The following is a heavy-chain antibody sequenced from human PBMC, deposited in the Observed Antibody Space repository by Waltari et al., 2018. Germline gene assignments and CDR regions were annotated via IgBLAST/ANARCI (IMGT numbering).Heavy chain of an antibody. V-gene: IGHV1-69*01. D-gene: IGHD5-18*01. CDR2: IIPVFGTA. Sequence: QGPGQGLEWRGWIIPVFGTANYAQKFQGRVTIIADESTSTAYMELSSLRSEDTAVYYCARWEDTAMVYGYWGQGTLVTVSS. J-gene: IGHJ4*02. CDR3: ARWEDTAMVYGY.